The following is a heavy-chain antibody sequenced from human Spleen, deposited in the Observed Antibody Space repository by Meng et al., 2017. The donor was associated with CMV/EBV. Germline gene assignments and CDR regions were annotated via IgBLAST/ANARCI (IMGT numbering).Heavy chain of an antibody. J-gene: IGHJ6*02. CDR3: ARGRWLEANGMDV. D-gene: IGHD6-19*01. CDR1: GGTFSSYA. V-gene: IGHV1-8*02. CDR2: MNPNSGNT. Sequence: ASVKVSCKASGGTFSSYAISWVRQAPGQGLEWMGWMNPNSGNTGYAQKFQGRVTMTRNTSISTAYMELSSLRSEDTAVYYCARGRWLEANGMDVWGQGTTVTVSS.